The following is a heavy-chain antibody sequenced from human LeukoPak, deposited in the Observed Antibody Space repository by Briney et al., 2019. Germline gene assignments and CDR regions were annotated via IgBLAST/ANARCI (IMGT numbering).Heavy chain of an antibody. CDR1: GFSLSAYN. CDR3: ARVSIGWYSFDY. J-gene: IGHJ4*02. D-gene: IGHD6-19*01. CDR2: ISSSSATI. V-gene: IGHV3-48*04. Sequence: GGSLRLSCEGSGFSLSAYNMNWVRQAPGKGLESVSYISSSSATIFYADSVKGRFTISGDNAKNSLYLQMNSLRAEDTAVYYCARVSIGWYSFDYWGQGTLVTVSS.